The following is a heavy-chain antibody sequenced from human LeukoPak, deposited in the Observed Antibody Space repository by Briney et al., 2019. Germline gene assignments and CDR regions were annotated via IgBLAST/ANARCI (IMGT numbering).Heavy chain of an antibody. D-gene: IGHD3-22*01. V-gene: IGHV3-23*01. CDR1: GFTFSSYA. CDR3: AKALAVYYYXSSGYPGY. Sequence: GGSLRLSCAASGFTFSSYAMSWVRQAPGKGLEWVSAIIGSGGSTYYADSVKGRFTISRDNSKNTLYLQMNSLRAEDTAVYYCAKALAVYYYXSSGYPGYWGQGTLVTVSS. CDR2: IIGSGGST. J-gene: IGHJ4*02.